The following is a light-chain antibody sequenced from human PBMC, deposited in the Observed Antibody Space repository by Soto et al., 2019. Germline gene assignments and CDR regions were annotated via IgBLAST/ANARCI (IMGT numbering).Light chain of an antibody. CDR3: SSYTRSSTLV. J-gene: IGLJ2*01. V-gene: IGLV2-14*01. Sequence: QSVLTQPASVSGSPGQSITISCTGTSSDVGGYNYVSWYQQHPGKVPKLMIFDVSDRPSGVSNRFSGSKSGNTASLTISGLQTEDEADYYCSSYTRSSTLVFGGGTKLTVL. CDR2: DVS. CDR1: SSDVGGYNY.